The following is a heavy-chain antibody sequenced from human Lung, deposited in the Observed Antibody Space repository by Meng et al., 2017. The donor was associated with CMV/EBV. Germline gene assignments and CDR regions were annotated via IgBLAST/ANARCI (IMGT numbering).Heavy chain of an antibody. V-gene: IGHV4-4*02. Sequence: GPRLVNPSETLSLTCAVSGDSITNHNWWAWVRQPPGKGLEWIGEIPHRGSSAYNPSLKSRVSMSIDKSKNQFSLKLTSVTAADTAVYHCLRRSGGAVWGQGTLVTVSS. D-gene: IGHD2-21*01. CDR1: GDSITNHNW. J-gene: IGHJ1*01. CDR2: IPHRGSS. CDR3: LRRSGGAV.